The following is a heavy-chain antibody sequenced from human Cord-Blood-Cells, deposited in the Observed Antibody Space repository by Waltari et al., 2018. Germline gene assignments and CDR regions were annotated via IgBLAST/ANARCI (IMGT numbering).Heavy chain of an antibody. D-gene: IGHD2-2*01. CDR2: IYYSGGT. CDR3: ARQDIVVVPAAIGYFDY. Sequence: QLQLQESGPGLVKPSETLSLTCTVSGGSISSSCYYWGWIRPPPGKGLEWIGSIYYSGGTYYNPSLKSRVTISVDTSKNQFSLKLSSVTAADTAVYYCARQDIVVVPAAIGYFDYWGQGTLVTVSS. J-gene: IGHJ4*02. CDR1: GGSISSSCYY. V-gene: IGHV4-39*01.